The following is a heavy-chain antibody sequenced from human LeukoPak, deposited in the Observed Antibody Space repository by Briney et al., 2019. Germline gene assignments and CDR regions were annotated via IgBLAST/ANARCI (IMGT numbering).Heavy chain of an antibody. V-gene: IGHV3-9*01. CDR2: ISWNSGSI. CDR1: GFTFDDYA. CDR3: AKDSSGWYVSPCDH. Sequence: GGSLRLSCAASGFTFDDYAMHWVRQAPGKGLEWVSGISWNSGSIGYADSVKGRFTISRDNAKNSLYLQMNSLRAEDTAVYYCAKDSSGWYVSPCDHWGQGTLVTVSS. D-gene: IGHD6-19*01. J-gene: IGHJ5*02.